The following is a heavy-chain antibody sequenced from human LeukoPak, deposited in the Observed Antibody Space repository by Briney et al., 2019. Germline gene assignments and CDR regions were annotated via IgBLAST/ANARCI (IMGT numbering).Heavy chain of an antibody. CDR1: GFTFSSNA. CDR2: IGCDFGA. D-gene: IGHD2-15*01. J-gene: IGHJ4*02. Sequence: GGSLRLSCAASGFTFSSNAMSWVRQAPGKGLEWVSGIGCDFGAHYAVSVDNRITISNDKIRNLLDLQMNNLSAEDKAVYYCAKDILPWSFDYWGQGTLVTVSS. CDR3: AKDILPWSFDY. V-gene: IGHV3-23*01.